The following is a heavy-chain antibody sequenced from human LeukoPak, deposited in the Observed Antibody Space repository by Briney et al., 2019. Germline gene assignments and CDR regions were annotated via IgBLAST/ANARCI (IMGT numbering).Heavy chain of an antibody. Sequence: PSETLSLTCTVSGGSLSSYYWSWLRQPPGKGLEWIGYIYYSGSANYNPSLKSRVTISVDTSKNQFSLKLSSVTAADTAVYYCARDPTTTTVTTMGDYWGQGTLVTVSS. CDR2: IYYSGSA. D-gene: IGHD4-17*01. CDR1: GGSLSSYY. J-gene: IGHJ4*02. CDR3: ARDPTTTTVTTMGDY. V-gene: IGHV4-59*12.